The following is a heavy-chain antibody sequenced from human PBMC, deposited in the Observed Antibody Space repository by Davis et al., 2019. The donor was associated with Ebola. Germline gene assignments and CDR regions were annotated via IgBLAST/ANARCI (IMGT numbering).Heavy chain of an antibody. V-gene: IGHV3-74*01. J-gene: IGHJ4*02. Sequence: HTGGSLRLSCAVYGGSFSGYYWSWIRQPPGKGLEWVSRINSDGSSTSYADSVKGRFTISRDNAKNTLYLQMNSLRAEDTAVYYCASGCSSTSCPDYWGQGTLVTVSS. CDR3: ASGCSSTSCPDY. D-gene: IGHD2-2*01. CDR1: GGSFSGYY. CDR2: INSDGSST.